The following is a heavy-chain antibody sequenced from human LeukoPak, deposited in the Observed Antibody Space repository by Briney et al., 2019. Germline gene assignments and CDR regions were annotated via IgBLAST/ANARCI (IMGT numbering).Heavy chain of an antibody. D-gene: IGHD3-22*01. CDR3: ARPESSGVLN. CDR2: MNPNSGNT. V-gene: IGHV1-18*01. J-gene: IGHJ4*02. CDR1: GYTFTSYG. Sequence: ASVKVSCKGSGYTFTSYGISWVRQAPGQGLEWMGWMNPNSGNTGYAQKLQGRVTMTTDTSTSTAYMELRSLRSDDTAVYYCARPESSGVLNWGQGTLVTVSS.